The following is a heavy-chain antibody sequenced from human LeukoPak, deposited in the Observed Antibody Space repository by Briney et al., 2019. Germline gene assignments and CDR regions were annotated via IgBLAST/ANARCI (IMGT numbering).Heavy chain of an antibody. CDR3: ARGGGYCSSTSCYKFDY. D-gene: IGHD2-2*01. V-gene: IGHV1-69*01. CDR2: IIPIFGTA. Sequence: ASVKVSCKASGGTFSSYAISWVRQAPGQGLEWMGGIIPIFGTANYAQKFQGRVTITADESTSTAYMELSSLRSEDTAVYYCARGGGYCSSTSCYKFDYWGQGTLVTVSS. CDR1: GGTFSSYA. J-gene: IGHJ4*02.